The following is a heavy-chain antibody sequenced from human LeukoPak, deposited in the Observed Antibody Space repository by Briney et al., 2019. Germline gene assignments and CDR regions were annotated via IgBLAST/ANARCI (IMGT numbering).Heavy chain of an antibody. CDR2: IIPIFGTA. D-gene: IGHD2-15*01. Sequence: ASVKVSCKASGYTFTSYAISWVRQAPGQGLEWMGGIIPIFGTANYAQKFQGRVTITADESTSTAYMELSSLRSEDTAVYYCARSPYCSGGSCYSGIYYYYYYMDVWGKGTTVTVSS. J-gene: IGHJ6*03. CDR1: GYTFTSYA. V-gene: IGHV1-69*13. CDR3: ARSPYCSGGSCYSGIYYYYYYMDV.